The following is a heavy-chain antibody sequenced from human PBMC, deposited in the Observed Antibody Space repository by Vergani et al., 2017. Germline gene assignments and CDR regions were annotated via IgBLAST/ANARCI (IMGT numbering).Heavy chain of an antibody. D-gene: IGHD6-19*01. Sequence: EVQLLESGGGLVQPGGSLRLSCAASGFTFSTYAMTWVRRAPGKGLEWVSAITGSGGSTYYADSVKVPFTNSRDNSKNTLYLQMNSLRAEDTAIYYSAKAYSSDWYYFDYWGQGTLITVSS. CDR3: AKAYSSDWYYFDY. V-gene: IGHV3-23*01. J-gene: IGHJ4*02. CDR1: GFTFSTYA. CDR2: ITGSGGST.